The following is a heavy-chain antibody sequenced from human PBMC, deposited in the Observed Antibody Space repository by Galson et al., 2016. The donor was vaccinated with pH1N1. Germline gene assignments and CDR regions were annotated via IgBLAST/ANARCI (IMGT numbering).Heavy chain of an antibody. D-gene: IGHD1-20*01. J-gene: IGHJ4*02. CDR3: ATSRSIAGIHFDY. V-gene: IGHV5-51*04. Sequence: QSGAEVKKPGESLKISCKGSGYRFASQWIGWVRQMPGKGLEWMGIIYPDDSDTRYSPSFQGQVTISVDKPFSTAYLQWSSLKASDTTMYYCATSRSIAGIHFDYWGQGTLVTVSS. CDR2: IYPDDSDT. CDR1: GYRFASQW.